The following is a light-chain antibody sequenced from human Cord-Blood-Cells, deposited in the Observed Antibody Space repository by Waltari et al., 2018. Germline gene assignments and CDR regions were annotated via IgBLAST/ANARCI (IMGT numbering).Light chain of an antibody. J-gene: IGKJ5*01. V-gene: IGKV3D-20*01. Sequence: IVLTQSPATLSFSTGERATPSCEASQSVSSSYLAWYQQKPGLAPRLLIYDASSRAAGIPDRFSGSGLETDFTLTYSSQAPEDFAVYYCQQYDRSPPITFSQGTRLEIK. CDR1: QSVSSSY. CDR2: DAS. CDR3: QQYDRSPPIT.